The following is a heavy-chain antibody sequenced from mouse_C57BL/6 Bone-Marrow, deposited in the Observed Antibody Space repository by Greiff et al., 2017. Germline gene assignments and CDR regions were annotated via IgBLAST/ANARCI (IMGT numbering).Heavy chain of an antibody. CDR3: VRRSYGSSYGAMED. V-gene: IGHV10-1*01. CDR1: GFSFNTYA. Sequence: EVQLVESGGGLVQPKGSLKLSCAASGFSFNTYAMNWVRQAPGKGLEWVARIRSKSNNYATYYDDSVKDRFTISRDDSESMLYLQMNNLKTEDTAMYYGVRRSYGSSYGAMEDWGKGTSVTVAT. CDR2: IRSKSNNYAT. D-gene: IGHD1-1*01. J-gene: IGHJ4*01.